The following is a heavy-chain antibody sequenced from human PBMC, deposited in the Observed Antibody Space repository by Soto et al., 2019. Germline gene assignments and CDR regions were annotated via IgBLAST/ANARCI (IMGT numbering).Heavy chain of an antibody. D-gene: IGHD2-2*01. Sequence: QVQLVQSGAEVNKPGASVKVSCKASGYTFTSYGITWVRQAPGQGLEWMGWISAYNGNTNYAQKLQGRVTMTTDTSTSTAYMGLRSLRSDDTAVYYCGVVRSTNYYYYGMDVWGQVTTVTVSS. CDR2: ISAYNGNT. CDR1: GYTFTSYG. CDR3: GVVRSTNYYYYGMDV. J-gene: IGHJ6*02. V-gene: IGHV1-18*01.